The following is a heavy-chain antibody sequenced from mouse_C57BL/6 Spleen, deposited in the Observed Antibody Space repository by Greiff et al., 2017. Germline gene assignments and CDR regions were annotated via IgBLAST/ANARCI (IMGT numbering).Heavy chain of an antibody. CDR1: GYAFSSSW. CDR3: AISDNWDAYYFDY. D-gene: IGHD4-1*01. CDR2: IYPGDGDT. Sequence: QVQLQQSGPELVKPGASVKISCKASGYAFSSSWMNWVKQRPGKGLEWIGRIYPGDGDTNYNGKFKGKATLTADKSSSTAYMQLSSLTSEDSAVYYCAISDNWDAYYFDYGGKGTTLTVSS. V-gene: IGHV1-82*01. J-gene: IGHJ2*01.